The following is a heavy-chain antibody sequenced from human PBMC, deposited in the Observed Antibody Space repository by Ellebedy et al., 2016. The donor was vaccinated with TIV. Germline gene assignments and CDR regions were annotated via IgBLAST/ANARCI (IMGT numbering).Heavy chain of an antibody. J-gene: IGHJ5*01. D-gene: IGHD2-21*01. Sequence: GESLKISXAASGFTLSTFWMTWVRRAPGKGLEWVAHIKGDGSAKSYVDSVKGRFTISRDNTRDSLYLQMDSLRAEDTAVYYCARNRLGSVVTDSWGQGTLVTVSS. V-gene: IGHV3-7*03. CDR2: IKGDGSAK. CDR3: ARNRLGSVVTDS. CDR1: GFTLSTFW.